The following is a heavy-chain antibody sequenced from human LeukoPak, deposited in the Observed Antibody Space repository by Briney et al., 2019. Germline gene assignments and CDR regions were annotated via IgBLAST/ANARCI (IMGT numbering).Heavy chain of an antibody. CDR1: GGTFSSYA. V-gene: IGHV1-69*13. CDR3: ARVTGGSSWPQPNWYFDL. D-gene: IGHD6-13*01. J-gene: IGHJ2*01. Sequence: GASVKVSCKASGGTFSSYAISWVRQAPGQGLEWMGGIIPIFGTANYAQKFQGRVTITADESMSTAYMELSSLRSEDTAVYYCARVTGGSSWPQPNWYFDLWGRGTPVTVSS. CDR2: IIPIFGTA.